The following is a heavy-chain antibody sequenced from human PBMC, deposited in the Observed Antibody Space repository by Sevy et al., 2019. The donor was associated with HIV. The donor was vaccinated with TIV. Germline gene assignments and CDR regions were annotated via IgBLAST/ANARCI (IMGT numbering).Heavy chain of an antibody. V-gene: IGHV3-30-3*01. CDR1: GFSFRSYT. J-gene: IGHJ4*02. D-gene: IGHD4-4*01. CDR2: ISDEGGDK. Sequence: GGSLRLSCTASGFSFRSYTMHWVRQAPGKGPEWVAGISDEGGDKYYADSVKGRFTISRDNSKNMLYLQMNSLRTEDTTVYYCARGGVEMTTIYYWGQGTLVTVSS. CDR3: ARGGVEMTTIYY.